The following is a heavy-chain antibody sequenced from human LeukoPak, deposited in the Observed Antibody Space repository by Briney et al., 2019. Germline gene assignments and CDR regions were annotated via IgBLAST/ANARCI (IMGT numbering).Heavy chain of an antibody. J-gene: IGHJ4*02. CDR3: AKVNIVVVVAAALDY. CDR2: ISGDGGST. CDR1: GFTFDDYA. D-gene: IGHD2-15*01. V-gene: IGHV3-43*02. Sequence: GGSLRLSCAASGFTFDDYAMHWVRQAPGKGLEWVSLISGDGGSTYYADSVKVRFTISRDNSKDSLYLQMNSLRTEDTALYYCAKVNIVVVVAAALDYWGQGTLVTVSS.